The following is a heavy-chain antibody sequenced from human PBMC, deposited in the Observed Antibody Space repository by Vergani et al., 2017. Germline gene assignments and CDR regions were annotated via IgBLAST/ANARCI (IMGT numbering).Heavy chain of an antibody. D-gene: IGHD4-23*01. J-gene: IGHJ3*02. CDR3: ARESTTVVTGAFDI. CDR1: GGSISSSSYY. V-gene: IGHV4-39*07. CDR2: IYYSGST. Sequence: QLQLQESGPGLVKPSETLSLTCTVSGGSISSSSYYWGWIRQPPGKGLEWIGSIYYSGSTNYNPSLKSRVTISVDTSKNQFSLKLSSVTAADTAVYYCARESTTVVTGAFDIWGQGTMVTVSS.